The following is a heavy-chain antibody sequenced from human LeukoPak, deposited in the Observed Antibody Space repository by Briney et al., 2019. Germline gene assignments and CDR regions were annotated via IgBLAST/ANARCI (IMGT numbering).Heavy chain of an antibody. CDR1: GGTFSSYA. CDR3: ARIVVVLSDVPYYYGMDV. D-gene: IGHD2-2*01. V-gene: IGHV1-69*04. Sequence: SVKVSCKASGGTFSSYAISWVRQAPGQGLEWMGRIIPILGIANYAQKFQGRVTITADKSTSTAYMELSSLRSEDTAVYYCARIVVVLSDVPYYYGMDVWGQGTTVTVSS. J-gene: IGHJ6*02. CDR2: IIPILGIA.